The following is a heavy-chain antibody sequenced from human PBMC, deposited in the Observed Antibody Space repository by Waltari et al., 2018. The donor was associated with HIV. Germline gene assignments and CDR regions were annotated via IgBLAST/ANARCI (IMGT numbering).Heavy chain of an antibody. D-gene: IGHD6-6*01. CDR2: IWYDGSNK. CDR3: ARDLGRIAALGIDY. Sequence: QVQLVESGGGVVQPGRSLRLSCAASGFTLSSYGMHWVRQAPGKGLEWVAVIWYDGSNKYYADSVKGRFTISRDNSKNTLYLQMNSLRAEDTAVYYCARDLGRIAALGIDYWGQGTLVTVSS. J-gene: IGHJ4*02. V-gene: IGHV3-33*01. CDR1: GFTLSSYG.